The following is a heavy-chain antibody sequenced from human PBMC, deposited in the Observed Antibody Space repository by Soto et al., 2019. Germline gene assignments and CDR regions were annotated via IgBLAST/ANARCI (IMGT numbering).Heavy chain of an antibody. D-gene: IGHD6-6*01. CDR1: ADTFTSYY. CDR3: ARYRAEQLQSVFFDY. Sequence: ASVKVSCKAPADTFTSYYIHWVRQAPGHGLEWMGRINPNGGNTNFAQTLQGRVTMTTDTSTSTAYMELRSLRSDDTAVYYCARYRAEQLQSVFFDYWGQGTLVIVSS. J-gene: IGHJ4*02. V-gene: IGHV1-18*04. CDR2: INPNGGNT.